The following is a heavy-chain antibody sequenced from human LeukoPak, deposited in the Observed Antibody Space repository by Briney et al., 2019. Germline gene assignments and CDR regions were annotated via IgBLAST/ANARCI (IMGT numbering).Heavy chain of an antibody. V-gene: IGHV4-59*01. Sequence: SETLSLTCTVSGGSISSYYWSWIRQPPGKGLEWIGYIYYSGSTNYNPSLKSRVTISVDTSKNQFSLKLSSVTAADTAVYYCARDHRGPRRQQLAGQPFDYWGQGTLVTVSS. CDR1: GGSISSYY. J-gene: IGHJ4*02. D-gene: IGHD6-13*01. CDR2: IYYSGST. CDR3: ARDHRGPRRQQLAGQPFDY.